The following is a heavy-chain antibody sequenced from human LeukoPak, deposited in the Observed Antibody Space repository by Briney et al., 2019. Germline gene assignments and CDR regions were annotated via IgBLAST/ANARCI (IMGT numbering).Heavy chain of an antibody. V-gene: IGHV4-59*01. D-gene: IGHD3-3*01. CDR1: GGSISSYY. CDR3: ARGGNYDFWSGYQSGKNWFDP. CDR2: IYYSGST. Sequence: SETLSLTCTVSGGSISSYYWSWIRQPPGKGLEWIGYIYYSGSTNYNPSLKSRVTISVDTSKNQFSLKLSSVTAADTAVYYCARGGNYDFWSGYQSGKNWFDPWGQGTLVTVSS. J-gene: IGHJ5*02.